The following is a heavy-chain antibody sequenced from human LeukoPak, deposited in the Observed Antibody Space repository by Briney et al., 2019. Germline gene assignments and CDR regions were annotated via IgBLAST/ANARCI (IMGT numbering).Heavy chain of an antibody. CDR2: IIPIFGTA. D-gene: IGHD3-9*01. Sequence: SVKVSCKASGGTFSSYAISWVRQAPGQGLEWMGGIIPIFGTANYAQKFQGRVTITADKSTSTAYMELSSLRSEDTAVYYCAARFYVILTGNYYYGMDVWGKGTTVTVSS. V-gene: IGHV1-69*06. CDR3: AARFYVILTGNYYYGMDV. J-gene: IGHJ6*04. CDR1: GGTFSSYA.